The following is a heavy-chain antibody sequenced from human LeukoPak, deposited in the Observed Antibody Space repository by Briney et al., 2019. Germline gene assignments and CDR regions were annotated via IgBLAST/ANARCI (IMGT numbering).Heavy chain of an antibody. Sequence: PGGSLRLSCVASGITFSTRWMSWVRQVPGKGLEWVGNIKEDGSEKYYGDSVKGRFTISRDNAKNSLYLQMNSLRAEDTALYYCARDFDYWGQGTLVTVYS. CDR1: GITFSTRW. CDR2: IKEDGSEK. J-gene: IGHJ4*02. V-gene: IGHV3-7*01. CDR3: ARDFDY.